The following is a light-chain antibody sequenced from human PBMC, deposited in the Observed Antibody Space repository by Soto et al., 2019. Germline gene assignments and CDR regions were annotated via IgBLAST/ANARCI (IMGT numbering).Light chain of an antibody. J-gene: IGKJ5*01. Sequence: EIVLTQSPGTLSLSPGERATLSCRASQSVSSYLAWYQQKPGQAPRLLIYDASNRATGIPARFSGSGSGTDFTLTISSLEPEDFAVYYCQQRSNWPITFGQGTRLEMK. CDR2: DAS. CDR3: QQRSNWPIT. CDR1: QSVSSY. V-gene: IGKV3-11*01.